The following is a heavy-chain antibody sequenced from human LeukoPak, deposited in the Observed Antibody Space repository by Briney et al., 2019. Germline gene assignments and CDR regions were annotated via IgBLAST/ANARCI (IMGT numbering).Heavy chain of an antibody. V-gene: IGHV4-59*01. CDR2: IYYTGST. CDR1: GVSISSYF. CDR3: ARGRRDGSYYFDY. J-gene: IGHJ4*02. Sequence: SETLSLTCTVSGVSISSYFWSWIRQPPGKGLEWIGYIYYTGSTNYNPSLKSRVTTSVDTSKNQFSLKLSSVTAADTAVYYCARGRRDGSYYFDYWGQGTLVTVSS.